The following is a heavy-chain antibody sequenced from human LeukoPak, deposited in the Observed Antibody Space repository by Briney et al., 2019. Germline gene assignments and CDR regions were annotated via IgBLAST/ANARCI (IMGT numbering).Heavy chain of an antibody. CDR1: GFNFSDYF. CDR3: ARAGAAAGRSYFDY. CDR2: ISKTGRGI. J-gene: IGHJ4*02. Sequence: GGSLRLSCAASGFNFSDYFMSWIRQAPGKGLQWLAYISKTGRGIEYAESVRGRFTISRDNAKNSVFLQMDSLRAEDTAVYYCARAGAAAGRSYFDYWGQGTLVTVSS. D-gene: IGHD6-13*01. V-gene: IGHV3-11*04.